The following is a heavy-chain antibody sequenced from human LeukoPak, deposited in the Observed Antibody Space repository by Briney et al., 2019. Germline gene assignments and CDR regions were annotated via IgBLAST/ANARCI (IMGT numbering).Heavy chain of an antibody. CDR1: GFTFSGYG. D-gene: IGHD3-22*01. CDR3: AREYYYDSSGYHDY. Sequence: GGSLRLSCAASGFTFSGYGMHWVRQAPGKGLEWVAVISYDGSNKYYADSVKGRFTISRDNAKNSLYLQMNSLRAEDTAVYYCAREYYYDSSGYHDYWGQGTLVTVSS. J-gene: IGHJ4*02. CDR2: ISYDGSNK. V-gene: IGHV3-30*03.